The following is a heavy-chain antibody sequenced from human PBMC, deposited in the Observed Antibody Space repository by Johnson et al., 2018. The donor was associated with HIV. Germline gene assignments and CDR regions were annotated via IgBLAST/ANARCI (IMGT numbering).Heavy chain of an antibody. CDR1: GFTFSSYW. D-gene: IGHD5-24*01. J-gene: IGHJ3*02. CDR2: ISSGGSSI. Sequence: QVQLVESGGGLVQPGGSLRLSCAASGFTFSSYWMSWIRQAPGKGLEWISYISSGGSSIYYADSVRGRFTISRDNAKNSLYLQMNSLRAEDTALYYCARLRDGYNFDAFDIWGQGTMVTVSS. V-gene: IGHV3-11*01. CDR3: ARLRDGYNFDAFDI.